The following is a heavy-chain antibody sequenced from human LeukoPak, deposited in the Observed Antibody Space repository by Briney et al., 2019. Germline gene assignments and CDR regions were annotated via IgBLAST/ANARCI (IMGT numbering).Heavy chain of an antibody. CDR2: ISGSGGST. D-gene: IGHD3-22*01. Sequence: AGGSLRLSCAASGFTFSSYAMSWVRQAPGKGLEWVSAISGSGGSTYYADSVKGRFTISRDNSKNTLYLQMNSLRAEDTAVYYCAKVNYYYDSSGYYYDGGFDYWGQGTLVTASS. J-gene: IGHJ4*02. V-gene: IGHV3-23*01. CDR3: AKVNYYYDSSGYYYDGGFDY. CDR1: GFTFSSYA.